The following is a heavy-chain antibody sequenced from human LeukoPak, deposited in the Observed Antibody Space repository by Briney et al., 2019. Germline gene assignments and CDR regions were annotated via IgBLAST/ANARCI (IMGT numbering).Heavy chain of an antibody. J-gene: IGHJ4*02. D-gene: IGHD3-10*01. CDR2: SRNEGHSYST. Sequence: GGSLRLSCAVSGFTFSNHYMGWVRQAPGKGLEWIGRSRNEGHSYSTDFAASVRGRAALSRDHSRDSLYLQINSLRTDDTAVYYCVALLRGIGYWGQGTLVTVSS. CDR3: VALLRGIGY. V-gene: IGHV3-72*01. CDR1: GFTFSNHY.